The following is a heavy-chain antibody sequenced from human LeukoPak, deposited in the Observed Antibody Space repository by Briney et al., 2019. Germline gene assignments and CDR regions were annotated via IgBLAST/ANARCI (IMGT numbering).Heavy chain of an antibody. CDR1: GFTFTSSA. Sequence: SVKVSCKASGFTFTSSAVQWVRQARGQRLEWIGWIVVGSGNTNYAQKFQERVTITRDMSTSTAYMELYSLTSDDTAVYYCARGSGSHGRDWFDPWGQGTLVTVSS. V-gene: IGHV1-58*01. J-gene: IGHJ5*02. D-gene: IGHD1-26*01. CDR3: ARGSGSHGRDWFDP. CDR2: IVVGSGNT.